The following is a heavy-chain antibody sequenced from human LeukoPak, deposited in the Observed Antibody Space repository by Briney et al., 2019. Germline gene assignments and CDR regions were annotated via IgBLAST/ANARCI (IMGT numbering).Heavy chain of an antibody. Sequence: SVKVSCKASGGTFGRNTIGWVRQAPGQGLEWMGRIVPIYDTVNYAQKFQGRVTITADKSTTTAYMELSSLRSEDTAFYYCARDIDWNHDYWGQGTLVTVSS. CDR1: GGTFGRNT. D-gene: IGHD1-1*01. CDR3: ARDIDWNHDY. V-gene: IGHV1-69*08. J-gene: IGHJ4*02. CDR2: IVPIYDTV.